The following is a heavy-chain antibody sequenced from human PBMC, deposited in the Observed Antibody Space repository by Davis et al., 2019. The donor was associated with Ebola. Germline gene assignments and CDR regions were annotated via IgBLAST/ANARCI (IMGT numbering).Heavy chain of an antibody. J-gene: IGHJ5*02. CDR3: ARADNIVLMVYAT. D-gene: IGHD2-8*01. CDR2: ISNSGYYI. Sequence: GEFLKISCAASGFTFSHDNMNWVRQAPGKGLEWVSSISNSGYYIYYADSVRGRFTISRDNAKNSLYLQMSSLRAEDTAGYYCARADNIVLMVYATWGQGTLVTVSS. V-gene: IGHV3-21*01. CDR1: GFTFSHDN.